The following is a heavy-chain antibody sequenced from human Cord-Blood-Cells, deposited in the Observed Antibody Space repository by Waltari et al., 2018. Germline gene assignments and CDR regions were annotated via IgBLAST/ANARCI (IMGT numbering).Heavy chain of an antibody. CDR2: IYPGDSDT. V-gene: IGHV5-51*01. Sequence: EVQLVQSGAEVKKPEESLKISCKGSGYSFTSYWIGCVRKMPGKGLEWMGIIYPGDSDTRYSPSFQGQVTISADKSISTAYLQWSSLKASDTAMYYCARLPDNYASGGYYMDVWGKGTTVTVSS. D-gene: IGHD3-10*01. CDR1: GYSFTSYW. J-gene: IGHJ6*03. CDR3: ARLPDNYASGGYYMDV.